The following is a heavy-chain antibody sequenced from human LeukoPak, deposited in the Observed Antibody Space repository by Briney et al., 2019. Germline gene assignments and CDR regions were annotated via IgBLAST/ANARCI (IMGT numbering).Heavy chain of an antibody. CDR2: INSDGSST. CDR3: TTYGSGTI. Sequence: GGSLRLSCAASGFTFSSYWMHWVRQAPGKGLVWVSRINSDGSSTSYADSVKGRFTISRDNSKNILYLQMNSLKTEDTAVYYCTTYGSGTIWGQGTLVTVSS. V-gene: IGHV3-74*01. D-gene: IGHD3-10*01. CDR1: GFTFSSYW. J-gene: IGHJ4*02.